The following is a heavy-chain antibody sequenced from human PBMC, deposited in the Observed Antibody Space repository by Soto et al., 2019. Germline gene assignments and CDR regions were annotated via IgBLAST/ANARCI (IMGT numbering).Heavy chain of an antibody. CDR2: IYTSGST. D-gene: IGHD6-6*01. CDR1: GGSTSSYY. CDR3: ARGGIAARHLYYYYGMDV. J-gene: IGHJ6*02. V-gene: IGHV4-4*07. Sequence: SETLSLTCTVSGGSTSSYYWSWIRQPAGKGLEWIGRIYTSGSTNYNPSLKSRVTMSVDTSKNQFSLKLSSVTAADTAVYYCARGGIAARHLYYYYGMDVWGQGTTVTVSS.